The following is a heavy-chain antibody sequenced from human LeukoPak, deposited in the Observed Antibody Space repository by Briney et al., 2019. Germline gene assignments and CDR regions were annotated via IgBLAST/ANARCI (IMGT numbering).Heavy chain of an antibody. V-gene: IGHV3-74*01. Sequence: GSLRLSCAASGFTFSDYWMHWVRQAPGKGLEWVSRIYSDESSTYYADSVKGRFTISRDNAKNTLYLQMNSLRAEDTAMYYCAVDCSTPSCYGQSAFDIWGQGTMVTVSS. D-gene: IGHD2-2*01. J-gene: IGHJ3*02. CDR2: IYSDESST. CDR3: AVDCSTPSCYGQSAFDI. CDR1: GFTFSDYW.